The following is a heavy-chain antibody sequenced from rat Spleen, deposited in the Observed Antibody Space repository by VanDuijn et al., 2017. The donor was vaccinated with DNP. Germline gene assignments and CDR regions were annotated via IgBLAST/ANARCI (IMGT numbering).Heavy chain of an antibody. J-gene: IGHJ4*01. V-gene: IGHV2S12*01. Sequence: QVQLKESGPGLVQPSQTLSLTCTVSGFSLTSYGVSWVRQPPGKGLEWIAAISSGGSTYYNSALKSRLSFSKATSKSQVFLKLNSLQTEDTATYYCARDLIIRDTTSAIDAWGQGTSVTVSS. CDR1: GFSLTSYG. D-gene: IGHD4-3*01. CDR2: ISSGGST. CDR3: ARDLIIRDTTSAIDA.